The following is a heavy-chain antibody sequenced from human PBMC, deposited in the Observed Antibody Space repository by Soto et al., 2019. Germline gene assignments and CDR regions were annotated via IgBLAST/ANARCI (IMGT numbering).Heavy chain of an antibody. CDR2: IYYSGNT. Sequence: SETLSLTCTVSGGSISSGGSYWGWIRQPPGKGLEWIGYIYYSGNTYFNPSLKSRVTLSVDTSKNQFSLNLSSVTVADTAVYYCVRYCSTTKCPFDYWGQGTLVTV. J-gene: IGHJ4*02. CDR3: VRYCSTTKCPFDY. D-gene: IGHD2-2*01. CDR1: GGSISSGGSY. V-gene: IGHV4-30-4*01.